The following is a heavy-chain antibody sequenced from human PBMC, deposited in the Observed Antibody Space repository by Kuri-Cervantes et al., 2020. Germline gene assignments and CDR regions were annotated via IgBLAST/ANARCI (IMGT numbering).Heavy chain of an antibody. J-gene: IGHJ4*02. CDR1: GYTFTGYY. CDR2: INPDSGGT. CDR3: ARARSGAIPGRGIMYFDY. V-gene: IGHV1-2*02. Sequence: ASVKVSCKASGYTFTGYYMHWVRQAPGQGLEWMGWINPDSGGTNYAQKFQGRVTMTRDTSISTAYMELSSLRSEDTAVYYCARARSGAIPGRGIMYFDYWGQGTLVTVSS. D-gene: IGHD3-10*01.